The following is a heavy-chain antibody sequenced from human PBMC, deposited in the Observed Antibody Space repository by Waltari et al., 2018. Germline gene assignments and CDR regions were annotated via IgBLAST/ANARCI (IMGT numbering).Heavy chain of an antibody. Sequence: QLQLQESGPGLVKPSETLSFTCTVSGGSISSSSYYWGWIRQPPGKGLEWIGSIYYSGSNYYTPSLKSRVTISVDTSKNQFSLKLSPVTAADTAVYYCATKRESSASGFDYWGQGTLVTVSS. D-gene: IGHD6-19*01. CDR1: GGSISSSSYY. CDR3: ATKRESSASGFDY. J-gene: IGHJ4*02. CDR2: IYYSGSN. V-gene: IGHV4-39*01.